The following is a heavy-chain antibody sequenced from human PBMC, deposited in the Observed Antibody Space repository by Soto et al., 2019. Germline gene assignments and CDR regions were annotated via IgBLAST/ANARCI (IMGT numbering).Heavy chain of an antibody. CDR3: AKGSRGWYERFDY. J-gene: IGHJ4*02. Sequence: EVQLLESGGGLVQPGGSLRLSCAASGFTFSSYAMSWVRQAPGKGLEWVSAISGSGGSTYYADSVKGRFTISRDNSKNTLYLQMNCLRAEDTAVYYCAKGSRGWYERFDYWGQGTLVTVSS. V-gene: IGHV3-23*01. D-gene: IGHD6-19*01. CDR1: GFTFSSYA. CDR2: ISGSGGST.